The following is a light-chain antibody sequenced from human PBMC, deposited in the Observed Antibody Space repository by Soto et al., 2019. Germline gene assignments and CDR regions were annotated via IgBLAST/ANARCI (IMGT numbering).Light chain of an antibody. Sequence: QITQSPAILSAAVRYRGAITFSASQNIDRWLAWYQQKPGKAPKLLIYEASSLESGVPSRFSGSGSGTEFTLTISSLKADDFASYYRQQFMTYWTFGKGTKVDIK. J-gene: IGKJ1*01. CDR3: QQFMTYWT. CDR2: EAS. CDR1: QNIDRW. V-gene: IGKV1-5*03.